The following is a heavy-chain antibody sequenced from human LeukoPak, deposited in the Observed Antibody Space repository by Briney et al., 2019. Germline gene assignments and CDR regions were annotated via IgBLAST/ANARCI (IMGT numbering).Heavy chain of an antibody. CDR1: RFTFNNYW. Sequence: GGSLRLSCVASRFTFNNYWMHWVRQAPGKGLVWVSRINSDGTGTRYADSVKGRFTISRDNAKNTLYLQMNSLSADDPAVYYCARDSVEAAGDFAYWGQGTLVTVSS. V-gene: IGHV3-74*01. CDR3: ARDSVEAAGDFAY. J-gene: IGHJ4*02. CDR2: INSDGTGT. D-gene: IGHD6-25*01.